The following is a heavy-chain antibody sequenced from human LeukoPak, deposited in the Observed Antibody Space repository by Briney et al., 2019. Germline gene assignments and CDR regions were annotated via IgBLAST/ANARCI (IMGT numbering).Heavy chain of an antibody. CDR2: ISSSSSYI. Sequence: GGSLRLSCAASGFTFSSYSMNWVRQAPGKGLEWVSSISSSSSYIYYADSVKGRFTISRDNAKNSLYLQMNSLRAEDTAVYYCARSDWDDSSGYSYTGLDYWGQGTLVTVSS. V-gene: IGHV3-21*01. D-gene: IGHD3-22*01. J-gene: IGHJ4*02. CDR3: ARSDWDDSSGYSYTGLDY. CDR1: GFTFSSYS.